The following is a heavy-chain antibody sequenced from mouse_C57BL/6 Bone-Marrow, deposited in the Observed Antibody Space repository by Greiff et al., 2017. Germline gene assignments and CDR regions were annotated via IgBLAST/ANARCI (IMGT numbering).Heavy chain of an antibody. CDR3: ARQEGTTGDY. V-gene: IGHV5-6*01. D-gene: IGHD2-14*01. J-gene: IGHJ2*01. Sequence: EVHLVESGGDLVKPGGSLKLSCAASGFTFSSYGMSWVRQTPDKRLEWVATISSGGSYTYYPDSVKGRFPISRDNAKNTLYLQMSSLESEDTAMYYCARQEGTTGDYWGQGTTLTVSS. CDR2: ISSGGSYT. CDR1: GFTFSSYG.